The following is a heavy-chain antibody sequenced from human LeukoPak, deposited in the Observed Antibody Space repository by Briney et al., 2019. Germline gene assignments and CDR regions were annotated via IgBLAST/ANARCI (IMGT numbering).Heavy chain of an antibody. J-gene: IGHJ4*02. D-gene: IGHD6-13*01. CDR2: IYSGGST. Sequence: GGSRRLSCAASGFTVSSNYMSWVRQAPGKGLEWVSVIYSGGSTYYADSVKGRFTISRDNSKNTLYLQMNSLRAEDTAVYYCAKDRRAIAAHTNDYWGQGTLVTVSS. CDR3: AKDRRAIAAHTNDY. V-gene: IGHV3-53*01. CDR1: GFTVSSNY.